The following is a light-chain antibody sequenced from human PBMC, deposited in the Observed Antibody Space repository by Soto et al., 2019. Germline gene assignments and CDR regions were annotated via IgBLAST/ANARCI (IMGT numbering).Light chain of an antibody. J-gene: IGLJ3*02. CDR1: SSDVGGYNY. CDR2: EVS. CDR3: ISDTSGSTFV. V-gene: IGLV2-14*01. Sequence: QSALTPPAAVSRAPGQSITISCAGTSSDVGGYNYVCCYQQQPGKAPKLMIYEVSKRPSGVSNLFSGSKSGNTASLTISGLQAEVEADYYCISDTSGSTFVFGGVIKLNVL.